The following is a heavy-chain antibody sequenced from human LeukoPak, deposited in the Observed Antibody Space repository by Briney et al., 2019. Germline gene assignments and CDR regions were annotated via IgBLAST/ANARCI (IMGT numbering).Heavy chain of an antibody. CDR1: GGSISSSSYY. J-gene: IGHJ6*04. CDR3: ARDVVLDV. V-gene: IGHV4-61*01. CDR2: IYYSGST. Sequence: SETLSLTCTVSGGSISSSSYYWGWIRQPPGKGLEWIGYIYYSGSTNYNPSLKSRVTISVDTSKNQFSLKLSSVTAADTAVYYCARDVVLDVWGKGTTVTVSS.